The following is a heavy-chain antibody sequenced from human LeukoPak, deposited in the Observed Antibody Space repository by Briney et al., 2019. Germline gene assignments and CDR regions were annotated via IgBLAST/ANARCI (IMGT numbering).Heavy chain of an antibody. J-gene: IGHJ4*02. V-gene: IGHV1-24*01. CDR2: FDPEDGET. Sequence: ASVKVSCKVSGYTLTELSMHWVRQAPGKELEWMGGFDPEDGETIYAQKFQGRVTMTEDTSTDTAYMKLSSLRSEDTAVYYCATVATVGASLDYWGQGTLVTVSS. CDR3: ATVATVGASLDY. D-gene: IGHD2-15*01. CDR1: GYTLTELS.